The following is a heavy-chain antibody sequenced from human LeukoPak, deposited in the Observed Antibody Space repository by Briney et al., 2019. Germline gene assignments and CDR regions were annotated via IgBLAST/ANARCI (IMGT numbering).Heavy chain of an antibody. Sequence: GSLRLSCAASGFTFSSYAMSWVRQAPGKGLEWVSAISGSGGSTYYADSVKGRFTISRDNSKNTLYLQMNSLRTEDTAVYYCAKDAGDQGYFDYWGQGTLVTVSS. J-gene: IGHJ4*02. CDR3: AKDAGDQGYFDY. D-gene: IGHD3-16*01. CDR1: GFTFSSYA. V-gene: IGHV3-23*01. CDR2: ISGSGGST.